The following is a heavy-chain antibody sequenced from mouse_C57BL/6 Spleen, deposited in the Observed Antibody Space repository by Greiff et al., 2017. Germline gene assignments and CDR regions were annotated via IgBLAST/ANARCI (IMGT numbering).Heavy chain of an antibody. Sequence: EVQLKASGAELVRPGASVKLSCTASGFNIKDDYMHWVKQRPEQGLEWIGWIDPENGDTEYASKFQGKATITADTSSNTAYLQLSSLTSEDTAVYYCTTFPTRYFDYWGQGTTLTVSS. V-gene: IGHV14-4*01. J-gene: IGHJ2*01. CDR3: TTFPTRYFDY. CDR1: GFNIKDDY. CDR2: IDPENGDT.